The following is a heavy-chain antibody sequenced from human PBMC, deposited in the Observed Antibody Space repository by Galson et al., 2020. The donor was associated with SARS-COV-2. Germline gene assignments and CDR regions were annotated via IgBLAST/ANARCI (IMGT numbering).Heavy chain of an antibody. CDR2: IWYDGSNK. CDR1: GFTFSSYG. D-gene: IGHD6-13*01. Sequence: GGSLRLSCAASGFTFSSYGMHWVRQAPGKGLEWVAVIWYDGSNKYYADSVKGRFTISRDNSKNTLYLQMNSLRAEDTAVYYCARDLPFGSSSDDAFDIWGQGTMVTVSS. J-gene: IGHJ3*02. V-gene: IGHV3-33*01. CDR3: ARDLPFGSSSDDAFDI.